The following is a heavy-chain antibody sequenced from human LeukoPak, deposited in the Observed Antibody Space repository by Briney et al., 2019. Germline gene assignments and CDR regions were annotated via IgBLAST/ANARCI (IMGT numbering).Heavy chain of an antibody. Sequence: GGSLRLSCTASGFTFSDYAMSWVRQAPGKGLEWVSTISTNGDSTYYADSVKGRFTISRDNSRNTLSLQMNSLRVEDTAVYYCAVAGSGTLDMWGQGTVVIVSS. D-gene: IGHD3-10*01. CDR1: GFTFSDYA. CDR2: ISTNGDST. J-gene: IGHJ3*02. V-gene: IGHV3-23*01. CDR3: AVAGSGTLDM.